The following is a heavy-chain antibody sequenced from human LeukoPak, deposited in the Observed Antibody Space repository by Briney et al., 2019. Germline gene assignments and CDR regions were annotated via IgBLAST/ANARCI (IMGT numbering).Heavy chain of an antibody. J-gene: IGHJ4*02. CDR1: GFTFRNYV. D-gene: IGHD6-19*01. CDR3: AQRGQSGWHFDY. CDR2: ISDGGGST. Sequence: GGSLRLSCAASGFTFRNYVMTWVRQAPGKGLEWVSLISDGGGSTHYADSVKGRFTISRDNPKNTLYLQMNSLRAEDTAVYYCAQRGQSGWHFDYWGQGTLVTVSS. V-gene: IGHV3-23*01.